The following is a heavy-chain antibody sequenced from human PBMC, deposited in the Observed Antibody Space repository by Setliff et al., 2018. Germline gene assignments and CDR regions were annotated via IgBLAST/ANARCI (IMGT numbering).Heavy chain of an antibody. V-gene: IGHV1-69*10. CDR3: ARDQGSGYAYYFDY. D-gene: IGHD5-12*01. CDR1: GGTFSSYA. Sequence: SVKVSCKASGGTFSSYAISWVRQAPGQGLEWMGGIIPILGIANYAQKFQGRVTMTADTSPSTAYMELSILRADDTAVYSGARDQGSGYAYYFDYWGQGTLVTVSS. J-gene: IGHJ4*02. CDR2: IIPILGIA.